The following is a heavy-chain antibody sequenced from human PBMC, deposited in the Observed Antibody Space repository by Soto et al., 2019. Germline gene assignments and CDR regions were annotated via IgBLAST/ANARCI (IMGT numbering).Heavy chain of an antibody. V-gene: IGHV1-18*04. CDR1: GYTFTSYG. CDR2: ISAYNGNT. Sequence: ASVKVSCKASGYTFTSYGISWLRQAPGQGLEWMGWISAYNGNTNYAQKLQGRVTMTTDTSTSTAYMELRSLRSDDTAVYYCAREGYYDSSGYYYGYYYYGMDVWGQGTTVTVSS. J-gene: IGHJ6*02. D-gene: IGHD3-22*01. CDR3: AREGYYDSSGYYYGYYYYGMDV.